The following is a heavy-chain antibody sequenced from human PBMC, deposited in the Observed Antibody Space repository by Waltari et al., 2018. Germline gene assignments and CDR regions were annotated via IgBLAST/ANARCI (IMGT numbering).Heavy chain of an antibody. D-gene: IGHD1-1*01. CDR2: IYYSGST. J-gene: IGHJ4*02. CDR3: ARHIYNGVSWFDY. Sequence: QLQLQESGPGLVKPSETLSLTCTVSGGFISSSSYYWGWIRQPPGKGLEWIGSIYYSGSTYYNPSLKSRVTISVDTSKNQFSLKLSSVTAADTAVYYCARHIYNGVSWFDYWGQGTLVTVSS. V-gene: IGHV4-39*01. CDR1: GGFISSSSYY.